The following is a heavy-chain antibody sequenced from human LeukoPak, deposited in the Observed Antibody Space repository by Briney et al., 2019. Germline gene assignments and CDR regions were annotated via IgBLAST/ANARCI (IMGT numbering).Heavy chain of an antibody. J-gene: IGHJ4*02. CDR2: IYSSGSA. D-gene: IGHD3-10*01. V-gene: IGHV4-59*02. CDR1: GFTVSSTY. CDR3: ARHYGSGTYPLDY. Sequence: GSLRLSCAASGFTVSSTYMSWVRQAPGKGLEFIGYIYSSGSANYNPSLKSRVTMSVDTSKNQFSLNLRSVTAADTAVYYCARHYGSGTYPLDYWGQGALVTVSS.